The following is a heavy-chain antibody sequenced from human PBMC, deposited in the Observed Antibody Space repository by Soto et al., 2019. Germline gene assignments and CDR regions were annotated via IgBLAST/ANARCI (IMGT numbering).Heavy chain of an antibody. V-gene: IGHV3-48*01. CDR3: ARDQLYYNDISGRPLNAFDV. J-gene: IGHJ3*01. CDR1: GFTCRNYG. CDR2: IGIGSSTK. Sequence: GGSLRLPCAASGFTCRNYGMNWVRQAPGKGLEWVSYIGIGSSTKYYADSVKGRFTISRDNAKNSLHLQMNSLRAEDTAVYYCARDQLYYNDISGRPLNAFDVWGQGTMVTV. D-gene: IGHD3-22*01.